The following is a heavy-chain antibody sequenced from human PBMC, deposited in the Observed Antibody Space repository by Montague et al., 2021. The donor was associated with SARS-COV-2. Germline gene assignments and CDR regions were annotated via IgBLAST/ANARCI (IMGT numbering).Heavy chain of an antibody. CDR2: IYHSGTT. CDR1: GDSITNNYY. V-gene: IGHV4-38-2*02. Sequence: SETLSLTCTVSGDSITNNYYWGWIRQPPGKGLEWIGTIYHSGTTYYNPSLKSRGTISVDTSNNQFSLKLTSVTAADTAVYYCAGRHILASNRAFDYWGQGTLVTVSS. D-gene: IGHD3-9*01. J-gene: IGHJ4*02. CDR3: AGRHILASNRAFDY.